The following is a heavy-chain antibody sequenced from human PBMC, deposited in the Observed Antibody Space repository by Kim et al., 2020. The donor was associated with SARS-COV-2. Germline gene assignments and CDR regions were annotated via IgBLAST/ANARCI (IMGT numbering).Heavy chain of an antibody. J-gene: IGHJ6*02. Sequence: GGSLRLSCAASGFTFSSYGMHWVRQAPGKGLEWVAVISYDGSNKYYADSVKGRFTISRDNSKNTLYLQMNSLRAEDTAVYYCAKFGMGVDYYGMDVWGQGTTVTVSS. CDR1: GFTFSSYG. D-gene: IGHD3-10*01. V-gene: IGHV3-30*18. CDR2: ISYDGSNK. CDR3: AKFGMGVDYYGMDV.